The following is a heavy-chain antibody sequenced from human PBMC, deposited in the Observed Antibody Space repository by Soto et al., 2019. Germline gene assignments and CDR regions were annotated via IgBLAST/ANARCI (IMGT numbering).Heavy chain of an antibody. CDR3: ARVSGSYYYGMDV. Sequence: QVQLQESGPGLVKPSGTLSLTCAVSGGSISSSNWWSWVRQPPGKGLEWIGEIYHSGSTDYNPTLQSRVTISLDQSNKQFSLTLSSVTAADTAVYYCARVSGSYYYGMDVWGQGTRVTVSS. V-gene: IGHV4-4*02. CDR2: IYHSGST. D-gene: IGHD3-10*01. J-gene: IGHJ6*02. CDR1: GGSISSSNW.